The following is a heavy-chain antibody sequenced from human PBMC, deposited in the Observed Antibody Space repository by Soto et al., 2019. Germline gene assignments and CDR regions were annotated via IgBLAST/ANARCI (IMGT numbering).Heavy chain of an antibody. J-gene: IGHJ4*02. CDR3: ARDPGSRWFGEGDLFVDY. D-gene: IGHD3-10*01. CDR1: GFTFSSYA. CDR2: ISYDGSNK. V-gene: IGHV3-30-3*01. Sequence: QVQLVESGGGVVQPGRSLRLSCAASGFTFSSYAMHWVRQAPGKGLEWVAVISYDGSNKYYADSVKGRFTISRDNSKNTXXLQMNSLRAEDTAVYYCARDPGSRWFGEGDLFVDYWGQGTLVTVSS.